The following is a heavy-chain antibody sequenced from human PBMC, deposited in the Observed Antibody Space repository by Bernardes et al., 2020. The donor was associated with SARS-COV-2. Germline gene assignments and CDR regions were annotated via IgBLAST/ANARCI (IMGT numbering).Heavy chain of an antibody. V-gene: IGHV1-2*02. CDR3: ARTFYYDRGGDSLFDL. Sequence: VKVSCTASGYTFSDYYIHWLRQAPGQGLEWMGWISPKSGATNHAQKFQGRVTMTRDTSISTDYMELNRLTSDDTAVYYCARTFYYDRGGDSLFDLWGQGTPVTVSS. CDR2: ISPKSGAT. J-gene: IGHJ4*02. CDR1: GYTFSDYY. D-gene: IGHD2-21*01.